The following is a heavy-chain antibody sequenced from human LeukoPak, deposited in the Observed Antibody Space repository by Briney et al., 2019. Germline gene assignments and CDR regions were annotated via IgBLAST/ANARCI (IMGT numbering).Heavy chain of an antibody. Sequence: GGSLRLSCAASGFTFSSQWVSWVRQAPGKGLEWVANIKQDGSEKYYVDSVKGRFTISRDNAKNSLYLQMNSLRAEDTAVYYCARCITMVRGVHMDVWGKGTTVTVSS. CDR2: IKQDGSEK. CDR3: ARCITMVRGVHMDV. CDR1: GFTFSSQW. V-gene: IGHV3-7*01. J-gene: IGHJ6*03. D-gene: IGHD3-10*01.